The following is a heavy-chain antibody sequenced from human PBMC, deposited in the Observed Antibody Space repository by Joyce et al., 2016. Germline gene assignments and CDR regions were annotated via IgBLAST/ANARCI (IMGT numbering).Heavy chain of an antibody. D-gene: IGHD2-2*01. CDR3: ARGDLRTSSPLFWYFAL. V-gene: IGHV1-2*02. Sequence: QVQLVQSGAEVKKPGASVKVSCKASGYTFTDYYIHWVRQAPGQGLEWRGGVNLSSGGTEDPQKFQGRVTMTRETSIRTAYMELTGLRSDDTAVYYCARGDLRTSSPLFWYFALWGRGTLVTVSS. J-gene: IGHJ2*01. CDR1: GYTFTDYY. CDR2: VNLSSGGT.